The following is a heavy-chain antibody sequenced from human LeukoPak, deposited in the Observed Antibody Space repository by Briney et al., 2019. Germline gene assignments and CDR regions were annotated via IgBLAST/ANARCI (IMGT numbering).Heavy chain of an antibody. J-gene: IGHJ4*02. V-gene: IGHV3-23*01. D-gene: IGHD3-16*01. CDR3: AKDRGVRGSYSSY. Sequence: GGSLRLSCAASGFTFSSYATSWVRQAPGKGLEWVSAISGSGGSTYYADSVKGRFTISRDNSKNTLYLQMNSLRAEDTAVYYCAKDRGVRGSYSSYWGQGTLVTVSS. CDR1: GFTFSSYA. CDR2: ISGSGGST.